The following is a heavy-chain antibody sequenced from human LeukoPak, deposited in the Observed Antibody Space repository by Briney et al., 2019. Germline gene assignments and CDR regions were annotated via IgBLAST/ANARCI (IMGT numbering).Heavy chain of an antibody. Sequence: PGGSLRLSCAASGFTLSSYAMHWVRHAPGKGLEWVAVISYDGSNKYYADSVKGRYTISRDNSKNTLYLQMNSLRAEDTDVYYCARSVQQLAYYFDYWGQGTLVTVSS. CDR3: ARSVQQLAYYFDY. D-gene: IGHD6-13*01. J-gene: IGHJ4*02. V-gene: IGHV3-30-3*01. CDR2: ISYDGSNK. CDR1: GFTLSSYA.